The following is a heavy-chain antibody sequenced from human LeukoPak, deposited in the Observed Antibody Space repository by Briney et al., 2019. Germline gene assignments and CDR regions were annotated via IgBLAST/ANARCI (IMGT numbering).Heavy chain of an antibody. CDR2: IYHSGST. Sequence: SETLSLTCTVSGYSISSGYYWGWIRQPPGKGLEWIGSIYHSGSTYYNPSLKSRVTISVDTSKNQFSLKLSSVTAADTAVYYCARLGDYRWGQGTLVTVSS. D-gene: IGHD2-21*02. J-gene: IGHJ4*02. CDR1: GYSISSGYY. CDR3: ARLGDYR. V-gene: IGHV4-38-2*02.